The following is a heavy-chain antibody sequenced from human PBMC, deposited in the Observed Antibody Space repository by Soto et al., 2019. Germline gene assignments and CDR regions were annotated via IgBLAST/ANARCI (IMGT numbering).Heavy chain of an antibody. CDR3: ARANILTGYYSYYYYYGMDV. Sequence: SETLSLTCTVSGGSISSGGYYWSWIRQHPGKGLEWIGYIYYSGSTYYNPSLKSRVTISVDTSKNQFSLKLSSVTAADTAVYYCARANILTGYYSYYYYYGMDVWGQGTNVTVSS. V-gene: IGHV4-31*03. J-gene: IGHJ6*02. CDR1: GGSISSGGYY. D-gene: IGHD3-9*01. CDR2: IYYSGST.